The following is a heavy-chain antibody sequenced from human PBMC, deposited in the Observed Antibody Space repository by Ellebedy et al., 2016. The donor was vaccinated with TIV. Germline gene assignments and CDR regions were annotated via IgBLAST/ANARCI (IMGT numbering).Heavy chain of an antibody. D-gene: IGHD2-21*01. CDR3: ARGRGLFQEGWDY. Sequence: MPGGSLRLSCTVSGGSISSYYWSWIRQPPGKGLEWIGYIYYSGSTNYNPSLKSRVTISVDTSKNQFSLKLSSVTAADTAVYYCARGRGLFQEGWDYWGQGTLVTVSS. J-gene: IGHJ4*02. CDR1: GGSISSYY. CDR2: IYYSGST. V-gene: IGHV4-59*01.